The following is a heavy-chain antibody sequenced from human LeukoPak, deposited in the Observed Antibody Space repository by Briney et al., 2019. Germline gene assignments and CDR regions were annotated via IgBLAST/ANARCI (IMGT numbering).Heavy chain of an antibody. CDR3: AKDLGGTSFSCYYYGMDV. CDR2: IPYDGSNK. V-gene: IGHV3-30*18. CDR1: GFILSNYG. Sequence: GRSLRLSCAASGFILSNYGIHWVRQAPGKGLEWVALIPYDGSNKYYADSVKGRFTISRDNSKNTLDLQMNSLRAEDTAVYHCAKDLGGTSFSCYYYGMDVWGQGTTVTVSS. J-gene: IGHJ6*02. D-gene: IGHD4-23*01.